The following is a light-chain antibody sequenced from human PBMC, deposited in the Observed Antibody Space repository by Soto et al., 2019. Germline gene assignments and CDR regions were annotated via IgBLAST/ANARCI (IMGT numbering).Light chain of an antibody. CDR3: QVWDSSSDLATWV. CDR1: NIGSKS. Sequence: SSELTQPPSVSVAPGKTARITCGGNNIGSKSVHWYQQKPGQAPVLVIYYDSDRPSGIPERFSGSNSGNTATLTISRVEAGDEADYYCQVWDSSSDLATWVFGGGTQLTVL. CDR2: YDS. V-gene: IGLV3-21*04. J-gene: IGLJ2*01.